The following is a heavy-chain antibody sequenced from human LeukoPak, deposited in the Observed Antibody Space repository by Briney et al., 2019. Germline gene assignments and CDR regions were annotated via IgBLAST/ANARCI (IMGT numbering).Heavy chain of an antibody. CDR3: AKDGGDYPHYFDY. Sequence: PGGSLRLSCAASGFTFSSYSMHWVRQAPGKGLEWVAVISYDGSNKYYADSVKGRFTISRDNSKNTLYLQMNSLRAEDTAVYYCAKDGGDYPHYFDYWGQGTLVTVSS. CDR1: GFTFSSYS. D-gene: IGHD4-17*01. J-gene: IGHJ4*02. CDR2: ISYDGSNK. V-gene: IGHV3-30*18.